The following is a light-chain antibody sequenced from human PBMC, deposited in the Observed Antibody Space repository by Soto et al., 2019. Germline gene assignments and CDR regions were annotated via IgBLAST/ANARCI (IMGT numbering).Light chain of an antibody. CDR1: SSNIGSHT. J-gene: IGLJ2*01. CDR2: SNT. Sequence: QSVLTQPPSASGTPGQTIAISCSGGSSNIGSHTVNWYQQLPGAAPRLLIYSNTQRPSGVPDHFSGSKSGTSASLAISGLQSEYEGDYYCAAWDDSLNGVVFGGGIKLTVL. V-gene: IGLV1-44*01. CDR3: AAWDDSLNGVV.